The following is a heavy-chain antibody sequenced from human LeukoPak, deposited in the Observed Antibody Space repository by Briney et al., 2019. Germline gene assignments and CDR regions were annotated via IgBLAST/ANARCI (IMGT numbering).Heavy chain of an antibody. CDR2: IWYDGSNK. V-gene: IGHV3-33*06. Sequence: GRSLRLSCAASGFTFSSYGMHWVRQAPGKGLEWVAVIWYDGSNKYYADSVKGRFTISRDNSKNTLYLQMNSLRAEDTAVYYCAKAIVLMVYDTWGQGTLVTVSS. D-gene: IGHD2-8*01. CDR3: AKAIVLMVYDT. CDR1: GFTFSSYG. J-gene: IGHJ4*02.